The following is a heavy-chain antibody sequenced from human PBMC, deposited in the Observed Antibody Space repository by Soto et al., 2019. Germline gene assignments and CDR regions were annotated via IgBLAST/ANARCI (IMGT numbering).Heavy chain of an antibody. CDR2: IFYNGST. CDR3: ARSFYP. V-gene: IGHV4-59*01. J-gene: IGHJ5*02. CDR1: GGSISHYH. Sequence: QLQLQESGPGLVKPSETLSLTCTVSGGSISHYHWNWIRQAPGKGMEWIGYIFYNGSTHYNPSLQSRVAISVDMSKNLLSLTLTSVTAADTAVYYCARSFYPWGQGTLVTVSS.